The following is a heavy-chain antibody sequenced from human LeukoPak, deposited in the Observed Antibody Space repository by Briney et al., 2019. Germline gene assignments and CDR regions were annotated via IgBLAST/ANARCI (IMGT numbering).Heavy chain of an antibody. Sequence: PGGSLRLSCVASGFTFSSYAMHWVRQTPGKGLEYVSGINSNGGSTHYANSVKGRFTISRDNSKHTLYLQMGSLRTEDMAVYYCARAATVTPESAFGYWGQGTLATVSS. J-gene: IGHJ4*02. D-gene: IGHD4-17*01. CDR1: GFTFSSYA. CDR3: ARAATVTPESAFGY. CDR2: INSNGGST. V-gene: IGHV3-64*01.